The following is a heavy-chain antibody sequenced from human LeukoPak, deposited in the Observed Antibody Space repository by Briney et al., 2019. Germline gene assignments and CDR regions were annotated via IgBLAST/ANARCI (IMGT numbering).Heavy chain of an antibody. CDR3: AKGIYGVSGHNIDY. V-gene: IGHV3-53*01. Sequence: GGSLSLSCAVSGFTVSSNYMSWVRQAPGKGLEWVSVIYSGTNTYYADSVKGRFIISRDNPKNMLYLLINSLRVEDTAIYYCAKGIYGVSGHNIDYGGQGALVTVSS. J-gene: IGHJ4*02. CDR1: GFTVSSNY. CDR2: IYSGTNT. D-gene: IGHD4/OR15-4a*01.